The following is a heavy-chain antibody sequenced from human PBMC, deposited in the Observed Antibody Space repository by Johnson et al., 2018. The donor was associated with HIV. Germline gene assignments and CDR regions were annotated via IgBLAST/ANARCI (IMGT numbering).Heavy chain of an antibody. V-gene: IGHV3-33*08. CDR1: GIPFSDYA. D-gene: IGHD3-10*01. CDR3: ARDFSVRAFDI. J-gene: IGHJ3*02. Sequence: QVQLVESGGGVVQPGRALRLSCVAPGIPFSDYALHWVRPTPGKRLEWGAVIGYGGSNNYYADTVKGRFTISRDNSKNTLYLQMNSLRAEDTAVYYCARDFSVRAFDIWGQGTMVTVSS. CDR2: IGYGGSNN.